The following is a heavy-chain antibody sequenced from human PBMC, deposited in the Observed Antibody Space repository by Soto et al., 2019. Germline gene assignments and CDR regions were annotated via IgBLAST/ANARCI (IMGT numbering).Heavy chain of an antibody. Sequence: QPGGSLRLSCAASGFTFDDYAMHWVRQAPGKGLEWVSGISWNSGSIGYADSVKGRFTISRDNAKNSLYLQMNSLRAEDTALYYCAKDIVGATHGQPFDYWGQGTLVTVSS. CDR2: ISWNSGSI. V-gene: IGHV3-9*01. J-gene: IGHJ4*02. CDR1: GFTFDDYA. CDR3: AKDIVGATHGQPFDY. D-gene: IGHD1-26*01.